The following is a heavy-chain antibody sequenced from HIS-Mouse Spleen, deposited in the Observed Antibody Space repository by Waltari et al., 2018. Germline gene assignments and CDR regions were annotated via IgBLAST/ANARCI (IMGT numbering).Heavy chain of an antibody. V-gene: IGHV4-39*07. CDR1: GGSISSSSYY. CDR3: ARENIVVVVAAKVFDY. D-gene: IGHD2-15*01. J-gene: IGHJ4*02. CDR2: MYYSGRP. Sequence: QLQLQESGPGLVKPSETLSLTCTVSGGSISSSSYYWGWIRQPPGKGLEWIWSMYYSGRPCSNPALKSRVTISVDTSKNQFSLKLSSVTAADTAVYYCARENIVVVVAAKVFDYWGQGTLVTVSS.